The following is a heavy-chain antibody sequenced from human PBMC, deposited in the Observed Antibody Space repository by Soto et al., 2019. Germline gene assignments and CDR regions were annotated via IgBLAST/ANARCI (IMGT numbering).Heavy chain of an antibody. D-gene: IGHD3-9*01. CDR2: IDPSDSYT. Sequence: GESLKISCKGSGYSFTSYWISWVRQMPGKGLEWMGRIDPSDSYTNYSPSFQGHVTISADKSISTAYLQWSSLKASDTAMYYCARHKLRSFDWSGPYNWFDSWGQGTPVTVSS. CDR1: GYSFTSYW. V-gene: IGHV5-10-1*01. J-gene: IGHJ5*01. CDR3: ARHKLRSFDWSGPYNWFDS.